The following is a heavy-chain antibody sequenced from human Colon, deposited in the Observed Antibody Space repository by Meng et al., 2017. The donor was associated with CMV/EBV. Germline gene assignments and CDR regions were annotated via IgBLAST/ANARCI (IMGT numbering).Heavy chain of an antibody. Sequence: VPWVQSGAAVNKPGSSVKVACRTSGGSFSNYAVSWVRQAPGQVLWWMGGIVPIFVTPNYAQKFQGRVTVTADESTSTAYMELSSLTSEDTAIYYCARARDRDGLYNFDSWGQGTLVTVSS. J-gene: IGHJ4*02. CDR2: IVPIFVTP. V-gene: IGHV1-69*12. D-gene: IGHD5-24*01. CDR1: GGSFSNYA. CDR3: ARARDRDGLYNFDS.